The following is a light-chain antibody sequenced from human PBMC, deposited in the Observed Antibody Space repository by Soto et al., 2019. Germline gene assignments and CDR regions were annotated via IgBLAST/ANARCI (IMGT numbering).Light chain of an antibody. CDR3: SSYTTTSTLV. CDR1: SSDIGYYNY. J-gene: IGLJ3*02. V-gene: IGLV2-14*01. Sequence: QSVLTQPASVSGSPGQSITISCTGSSSDIGYYNYVSWYQQLPGKAPKLMISEVSNRPSGVSNRFSGSKSGNTASLTISGLQAEDEADYYCSSYTTTSTLVFGGGTKVTVL. CDR2: EVS.